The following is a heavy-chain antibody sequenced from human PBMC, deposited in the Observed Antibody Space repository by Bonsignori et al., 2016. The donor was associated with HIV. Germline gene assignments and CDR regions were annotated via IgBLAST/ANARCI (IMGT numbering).Heavy chain of an antibody. D-gene: IGHD1-1*01. CDR2: TNGGGGVT. CDR1: GFTFRGYA. V-gene: IGHV3-23*01. J-gene: IGHJ4*02. CDR3: AKNSGQDISQYNFDY. Sequence: EVQLLESGGGLVQPGGSLRLSCGASGFTFRGYAMSWVRQAPGKGLEWVSMITNGGGGVTDYADSVKGRFTISRDNYKNTLYLQMNTLRTEDTAVYYCAKNSGQDISQYNFDYWGRGTLVT.